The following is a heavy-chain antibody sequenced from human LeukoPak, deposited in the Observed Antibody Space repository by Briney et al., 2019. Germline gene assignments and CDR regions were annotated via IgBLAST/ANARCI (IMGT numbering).Heavy chain of an antibody. V-gene: IGHV1-2*02. D-gene: IGHD2-2*01. J-gene: IGHJ4*02. CDR3: ARGEAVPAAPSDY. CDR2: INPNSGGT. Sequence: ASVKVSCKASGYTFTGYYMHWVRQAPGQGLEWMGWINPNSGGTNYAQKFQGRVTMTRDTSISTAYMELSRLRSDDTALYYCARGEAVPAAPSDYWGQGTLVTVSS. CDR1: GYTFTGYY.